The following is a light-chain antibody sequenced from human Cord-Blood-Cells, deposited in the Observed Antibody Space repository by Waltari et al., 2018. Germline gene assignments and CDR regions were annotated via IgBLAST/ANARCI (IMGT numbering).Light chain of an antibody. CDR1: QSISSY. Sequence: DIQMTQSPSSLSASVGDRVTITCRARQSISSYLNWYQQKPGKAPKLLIYAASSLQSGVPSRFSGSGSGTDFTLTISSLQPEDFATYYCQQSYSRTTFGQGTKVEIK. V-gene: IGKV1-39*01. CDR2: AAS. J-gene: IGKJ1*01. CDR3: QQSYSRTT.